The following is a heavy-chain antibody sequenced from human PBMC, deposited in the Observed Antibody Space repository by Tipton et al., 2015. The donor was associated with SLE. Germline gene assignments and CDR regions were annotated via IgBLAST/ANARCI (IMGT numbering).Heavy chain of an antibody. CDR3: AKDWSCSLPSNGFDH. V-gene: IGHV3-23*03. D-gene: IGHD6-13*01. CDR1: GFILSNYA. J-gene: IGHJ5*02. Sequence: SLRLSCAASGFILSNYAMNWFRRAPGKGLERVSVFYVSAGTFYADSVRGRFTVSRDNSKDTLSLQMNSPRPEDTAVYFCAKDWSCSLPSNGFDHWGQGILVTVSS. CDR2: FYVSAGT.